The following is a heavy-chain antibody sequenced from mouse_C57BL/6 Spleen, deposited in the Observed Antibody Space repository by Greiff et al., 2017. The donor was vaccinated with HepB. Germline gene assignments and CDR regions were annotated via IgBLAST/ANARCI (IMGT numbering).Heavy chain of an antibody. J-gene: IGHJ2*01. CDR3: TRDRQLGQGGDYFDY. D-gene: IGHD4-1*02. V-gene: IGHV5-9-1*02. Sequence: EVKLQESGEGLVKPGGSLKLSCAASGFTFSSYAMSWVRQTPEKRLEWVAYISSGGDYIYYADTVKGRFTISRDNARNTLYLQMSSLKSEDTAMYYCTRDRQLGQGGDYFDYWGQGTTLTVSS. CDR2: ISSGGDYI. CDR1: GFTFSSYA.